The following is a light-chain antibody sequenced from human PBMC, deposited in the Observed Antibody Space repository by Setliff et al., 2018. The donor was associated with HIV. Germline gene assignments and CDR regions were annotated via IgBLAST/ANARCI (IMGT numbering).Light chain of an antibody. Sequence: QSVLTQPASVSGSPGQSITISCTGTSSDVSGYNYVSWYQQHPGKAPKLLIFDVSDRPSGISNRFSGSKSGTTASLTISGLQAEDEADYYCCSFTSSSTLIMFGGGTK. CDR2: DVS. CDR1: SSDVSGYNY. J-gene: IGLJ3*02. CDR3: CSFTSSSTLIM. V-gene: IGLV2-14*03.